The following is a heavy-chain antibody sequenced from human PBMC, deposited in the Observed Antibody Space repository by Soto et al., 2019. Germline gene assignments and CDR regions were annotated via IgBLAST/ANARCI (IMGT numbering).Heavy chain of an antibody. CDR1: GASVSTAY. CDR2: IYNGGSP. J-gene: IGHJ3*02. CDR3: ARGLISGYYLYDAFDI. Sequence: SETLSLTCTVSGASVSTAYWSWIRRPPGKRLEYIGFIYNGGSPNYNPSLESRVTISPDTSKNQFSLKLSSVTAADTAVYYCARGLISGYYLYDAFDIWGQGTMVTVSS. D-gene: IGHD3-22*01. V-gene: IGHV4-59*02.